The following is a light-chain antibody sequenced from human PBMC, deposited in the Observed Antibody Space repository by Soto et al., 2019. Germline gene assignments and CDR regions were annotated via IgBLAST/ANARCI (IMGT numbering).Light chain of an antibody. Sequence: EIVLTQSPATLSLSPGERATLYCRASQSVGSSLAWYQQRPGQAPRLLIYDAFIRATGIPARFSGSESGTDFTLTISSLEPEDFAVYYCQQRSNWPLTFGQGTRLEI. V-gene: IGKV3-11*01. CDR3: QQRSNWPLT. CDR2: DAF. J-gene: IGKJ5*01. CDR1: QSVGSS.